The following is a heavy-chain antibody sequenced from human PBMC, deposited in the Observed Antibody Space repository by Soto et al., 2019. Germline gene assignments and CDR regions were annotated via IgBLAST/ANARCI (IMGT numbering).Heavy chain of an antibody. CDR2: ISGSGGGT. CDR1: GFTFSSYV. Sequence: LRLSCAASGFTFSSYVMNWVRQAPGKGLEWVSAISGSGGGTYYADSVKGRFTISRDNSENTLYLQMNSLRVEDAAVYYCASGGYWVYYGMDVWGQGTTVTVSS. J-gene: IGHJ6*02. V-gene: IGHV3-23*01. D-gene: IGHD3-22*01. CDR3: ASGGYWVYYGMDV.